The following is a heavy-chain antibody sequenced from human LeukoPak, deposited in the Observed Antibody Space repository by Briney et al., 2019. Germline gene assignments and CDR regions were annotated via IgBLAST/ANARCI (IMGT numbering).Heavy chain of an antibody. CDR1: GGSISSYY. Sequence: SETLSLTCTVSGGSISSYYWSWIRQPPGKGLEWIGYIYYSGSTNYNPSLKSRVTISVDTSKNQFSLKLSSVTAADTAVYYCARGGEVLLWFGESPIYMDVWGKGTTVTVSS. V-gene: IGHV4-59*08. CDR3: ARGGEVLLWFGESPIYMDV. D-gene: IGHD3-10*01. CDR2: IYYSGST. J-gene: IGHJ6*03.